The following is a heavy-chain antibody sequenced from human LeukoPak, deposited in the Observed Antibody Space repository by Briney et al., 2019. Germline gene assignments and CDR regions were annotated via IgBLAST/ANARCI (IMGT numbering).Heavy chain of an antibody. J-gene: IGHJ4*02. V-gene: IGHV1-2*02. CDR2: ISPNSGGT. Sequence: ASVKVSCKVSGYTLTELSMHWVRQAPGQGLEWMGWISPNSGGTNYAQKFQGRVTMTRDTSISTAYMELSRLRSDDTAVYYCARMPSMVRGENYWGQGTLVTVSS. CDR3: ARMPSMVRGENY. CDR1: GYTLTELS. D-gene: IGHD3-10*01.